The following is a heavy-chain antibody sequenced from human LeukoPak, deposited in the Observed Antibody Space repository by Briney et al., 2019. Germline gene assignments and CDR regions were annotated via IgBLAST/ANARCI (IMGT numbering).Heavy chain of an antibody. V-gene: IGHV3-20*01. CDR3: ARVDYYDSSGYYYAPLDY. Sequence: GGSLRLSCAASGFTFDDYGMSWVRQAPGKGLEWVSGINWNGGSTGYADSVKGRFTISRDNAKHSLYLQMNSLRAEDTALYHCARVDYYDSSGYYYAPLDYWGQGALVTVSS. J-gene: IGHJ4*02. D-gene: IGHD3-22*01. CDR1: GFTFDDYG. CDR2: INWNGGST.